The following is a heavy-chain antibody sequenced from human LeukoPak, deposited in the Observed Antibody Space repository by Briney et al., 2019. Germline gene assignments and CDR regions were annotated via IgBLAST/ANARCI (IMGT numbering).Heavy chain of an antibody. CDR3: VRGYGSSLFDY. Sequence: PSETLSLTCTVSSGSVSSGSYYWSWIRHPPGKGLEWIGHFYYSGSTNYNPSLKSRVTISVDTSKNQFSLKLSSVTAADTAVYYCVRGYGSSLFDYWGQGTLVTVSS. J-gene: IGHJ4*02. CDR2: FYYSGST. V-gene: IGHV4-61*01. CDR1: SGSVSSGSYY. D-gene: IGHD6-6*01.